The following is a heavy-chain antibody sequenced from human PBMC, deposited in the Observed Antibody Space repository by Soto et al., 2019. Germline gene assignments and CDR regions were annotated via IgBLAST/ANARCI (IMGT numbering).Heavy chain of an antibody. J-gene: IGHJ6*02. CDR2: INPSGGST. CDR1: GYTFTSYY. Sequence: ASVKVSCKASGYTFTSYYMHWVRQAPGQGLEWMGIINPSGGSTSYAQKFQGRVTMTRDTSTSTVYMELSSLRSEDTAVYYCASSYYCGSGSYYNPEYYYGMDVWGQGTTVTVSS. D-gene: IGHD3-10*01. CDR3: ASSYYCGSGSYYNPEYYYGMDV. V-gene: IGHV1-46*01.